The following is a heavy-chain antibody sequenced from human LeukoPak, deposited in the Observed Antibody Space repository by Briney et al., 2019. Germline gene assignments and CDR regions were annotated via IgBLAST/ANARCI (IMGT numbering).Heavy chain of an antibody. CDR3: ARGMAAAYDYNWFDS. J-gene: IGHJ5*01. CDR1: GGSISSSSYY. Sequence: NPSETLSLTCTVSGGSISSSSYYWGWIRQPPGKGLEWIGSIYYSGSTYYNPSLKSRVTISVDTSKNQFSLKLSSVTAADTAVYFCARGMAAAYDYNWFDSWGQGTLITVSS. CDR2: IYYSGST. V-gene: IGHV4-39*07. D-gene: IGHD5-12*01.